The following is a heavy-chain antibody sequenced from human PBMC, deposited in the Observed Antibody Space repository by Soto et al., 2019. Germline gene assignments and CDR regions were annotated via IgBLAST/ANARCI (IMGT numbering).Heavy chain of an antibody. V-gene: IGHV3-30-3*01. J-gene: IGHJ4*02. CDR3: ARDIAAAGRGDY. CDR1: GFTFSSYA. CDR2: ISYDGSNK. D-gene: IGHD6-13*01. Sequence: QVQLVESGGGVVQPGRSLRLSCAAYGFTFSSYAMHWVRQAPGKGLEWVAVISYDGSNKYYADSVKGRFTISRDNSKNTLYLQMNSLRAEDTAVYYCARDIAAAGRGDYWGQGPLVTVSS.